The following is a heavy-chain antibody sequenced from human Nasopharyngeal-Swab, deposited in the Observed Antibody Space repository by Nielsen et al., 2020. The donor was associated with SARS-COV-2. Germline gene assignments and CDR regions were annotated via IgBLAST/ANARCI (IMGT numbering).Heavy chain of an antibody. D-gene: IGHD3-10*01. CDR1: GFTFSSYG. J-gene: IGHJ4*02. CDR2: IWYDGSDK. Sequence: GESLKISCAASGFTFSSYGMHWVRQAPGKGLEWVAVIWYDGSDKYYGDSVKGRCTISRDNSKNTLYLQVNSLGAEDTAVYYCARVRYGSGSYFDYWGQGTLVTVSS. V-gene: IGHV3-33*01. CDR3: ARVRYGSGSYFDY.